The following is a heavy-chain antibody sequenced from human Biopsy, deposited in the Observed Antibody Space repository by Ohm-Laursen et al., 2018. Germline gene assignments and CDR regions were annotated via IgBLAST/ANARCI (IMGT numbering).Heavy chain of an antibody. V-gene: IGHV3-7*05. Sequence: SLRLSCSASGFTFSDYWMSWVRQSPEKGLEWVANIKQDGSEKNYVDSVEGRLTISRDNSKNTLYLQMNSLRAEDTAVYYCAKDFGWRNFDYWGQGTLVIVSS. CDR1: GFTFSDYW. CDR2: IKQDGSEK. D-gene: IGHD6-19*01. CDR3: AKDFGWRNFDY. J-gene: IGHJ4*02.